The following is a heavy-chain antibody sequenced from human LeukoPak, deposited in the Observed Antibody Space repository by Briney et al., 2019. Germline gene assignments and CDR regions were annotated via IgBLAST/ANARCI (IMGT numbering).Heavy chain of an antibody. CDR1: GFFVSSIY. V-gene: IGHV3-53*01. Sequence: GGSLRLSCAASGFFVSSIYMSWVRQAPGEGLEWVSVIYSGGGTDYAESVKGRFTTSRDTSNNTLYLQMNSLTAEDTAVYFCARPTVTSGYYPIWGQGTLVTVSS. J-gene: IGHJ4*02. D-gene: IGHD3-22*01. CDR3: ARPTVTSGYYPI. CDR2: IYSGGGT.